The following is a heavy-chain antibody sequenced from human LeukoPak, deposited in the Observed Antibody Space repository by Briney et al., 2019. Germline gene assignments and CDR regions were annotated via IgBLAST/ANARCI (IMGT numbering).Heavy chain of an antibody. CDR3: AKDRDWSEIMDTAMGLDY. D-gene: IGHD5-18*01. J-gene: IGHJ4*02. V-gene: IGHV3-30*18. CDR1: GFTFSSYG. Sequence: GRSLRLSCAASGFTFSSYGMHWVREAPDKGLEWVAIISNDGSNTYYADSVKGRFTISRDNSKKTLYMQMNSVRAADTAVYYCAKDRDWSEIMDTAMGLDYWGQGTLVTVSS. CDR2: ISNDGSNT.